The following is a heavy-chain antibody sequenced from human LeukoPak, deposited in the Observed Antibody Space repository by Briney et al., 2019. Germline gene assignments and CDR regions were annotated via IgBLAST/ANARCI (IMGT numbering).Heavy chain of an antibody. CDR1: GYTFTTYG. CDR3: ARDYDSSGYYPHYFDY. CDR2: INPNSGGT. Sequence: ASVKVSCKASGYTFTTYGISWVRQAPGQGLEWMGWINPNSGGTNYAQKFQGRVTMTRDTSISTAYMELSRLRSDDTAVYYCARDYDSSGYYPHYFDYWGQGTLVTVSS. D-gene: IGHD3-22*01. J-gene: IGHJ4*02. V-gene: IGHV1-2*02.